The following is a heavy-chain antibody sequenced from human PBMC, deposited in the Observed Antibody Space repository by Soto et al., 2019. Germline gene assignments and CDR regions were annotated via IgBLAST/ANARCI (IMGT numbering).Heavy chain of an antibody. CDR2: NNYRADT. V-gene: IGHV4-31*03. CDR1: GGSIANNGYS. J-gene: IGHJ4*02. CDR3: ARGGRGWKALKYFDS. D-gene: IGHD6-19*01. Sequence: QVQLQESGPGLVKPSQTLSVTCTVSGGSIANNGYSWTWIRQRPGGGLEWLGSNNYRADTYYTPSLKSRITISLETSQNHFSLRVTSVTAADTGMYYCARGGRGWKALKYFDSWGQGILVTVSS.